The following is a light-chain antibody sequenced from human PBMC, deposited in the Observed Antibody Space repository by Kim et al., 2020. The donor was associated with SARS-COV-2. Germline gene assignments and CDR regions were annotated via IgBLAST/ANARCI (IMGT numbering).Light chain of an antibody. CDR2: GKN. CDR1: SLRSYY. Sequence: ALGQTVTIPCKGDSLRSYYASWYQQKPGQAPVLIVYGKNSRPSGIPERFSGSFSGNTASLTITGAQAADEADYYCGSRDTSGDQWMFGGGTKLTVL. J-gene: IGLJ3*02. V-gene: IGLV3-19*01. CDR3: GSRDTSGDQWM.